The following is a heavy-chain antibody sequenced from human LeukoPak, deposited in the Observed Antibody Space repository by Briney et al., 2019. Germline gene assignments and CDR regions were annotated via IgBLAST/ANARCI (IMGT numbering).Heavy chain of an antibody. Sequence: PGGSLRLSCAASGFTFSSYWMSWVRQAPGKGLEWVANIKQDGSEKYYVDSVKGRFTISRDNAKNSLYLQMNSVRAEDTAVYYCAREVIVVVTATDAFDIWGQGTMVTVSS. J-gene: IGHJ3*02. CDR1: GFTFSSYW. D-gene: IGHD2-21*02. CDR3: AREVIVVVTATDAFDI. V-gene: IGHV3-7*01. CDR2: IKQDGSEK.